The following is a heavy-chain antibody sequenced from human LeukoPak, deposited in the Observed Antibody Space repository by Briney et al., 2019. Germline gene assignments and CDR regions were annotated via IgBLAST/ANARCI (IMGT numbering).Heavy chain of an antibody. CDR2: IYSGGST. Sequence: PGGSLRLSCAASGFTVSSNYMSWVRQAPGKGLEWVSVIYSGGSTYYADSVKGRFTISRDNSKNTLYLQMNSLRAEDTAVYYCAKETVVPAAMNYFDYWGQGTLVTVSS. CDR3: AKETVVPAAMNYFDY. V-gene: IGHV3-66*01. J-gene: IGHJ4*02. CDR1: GFTVSSNY. D-gene: IGHD2-2*01.